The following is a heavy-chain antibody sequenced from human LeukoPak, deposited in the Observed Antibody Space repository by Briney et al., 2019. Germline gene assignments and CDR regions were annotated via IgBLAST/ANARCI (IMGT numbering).Heavy chain of an antibody. Sequence: SETLSLTCAVYGGSFSGYYWSWIRQPPGKGLEWIGEINHSGSTNYNPSLKSRVTISVDTSKNQFSLKLSSVTAADTAVYYCAREPYYDILTGYQRGNAFDIWGQGTMVTVSS. D-gene: IGHD3-9*01. V-gene: IGHV4-34*01. J-gene: IGHJ3*02. CDR2: INHSGST. CDR3: AREPYYDILTGYQRGNAFDI. CDR1: GGSFSGYY.